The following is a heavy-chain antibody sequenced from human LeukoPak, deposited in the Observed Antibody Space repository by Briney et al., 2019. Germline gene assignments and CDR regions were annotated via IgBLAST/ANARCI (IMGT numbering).Heavy chain of an antibody. Sequence: GGSLRLSCAASGFTFSRYAMSWVRQAPGKGLEWVSTISGSGASTYYADSVKGRFTISRDNSKNTLYLQMNSLRAEDTAVYYCAKGIGYSYGSFIDYWGQGTLVTVSS. CDR2: ISGSGAST. D-gene: IGHD5-18*01. CDR3: AKGIGYSYGSFIDY. J-gene: IGHJ4*02. CDR1: GFTFSRYA. V-gene: IGHV3-23*01.